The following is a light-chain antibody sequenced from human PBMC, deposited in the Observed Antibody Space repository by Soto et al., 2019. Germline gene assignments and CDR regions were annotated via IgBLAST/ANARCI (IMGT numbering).Light chain of an antibody. CDR3: QLWDSGSDHRV. Sequence: SYELTQPPSVSVAPGKTAKITCGGNNIGRKSVHWFQQKPGQAPVLVIYYDSDRPSGIPERFSGSNSGNTATLTISRVEAGDEADYYCQLWDSGSDHRVFGGGTKVTVL. CDR2: YDS. CDR1: NIGRKS. V-gene: IGLV3-21*04. J-gene: IGLJ3*02.